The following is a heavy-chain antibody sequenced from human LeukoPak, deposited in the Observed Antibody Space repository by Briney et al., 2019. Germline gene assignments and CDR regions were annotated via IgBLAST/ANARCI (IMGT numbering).Heavy chain of an antibody. V-gene: IGHV4-59*01. CDR3: ARDTCTNGVCSLDY. D-gene: IGHD2-8*01. Sequence: PSETLSLTCTVSGGSISSYYWSWIRQPPGKGLEWIGYIYYSGSTNYNPSLESRGTISVDTSKNQFSPKQSSVTAADTAVYYCARDTCTNGVCSLDYWGQGTLVTVSS. CDR1: GGSISSYY. CDR2: IYYSGST. J-gene: IGHJ4*02.